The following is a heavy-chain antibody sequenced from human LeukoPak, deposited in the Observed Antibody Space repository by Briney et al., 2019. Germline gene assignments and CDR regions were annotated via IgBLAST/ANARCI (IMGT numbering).Heavy chain of an antibody. D-gene: IGHD6-19*01. CDR2: IIPIFGTA. CDR1: GGTFSSYA. J-gene: IGHJ6*02. Sequence: SSVKVSCKASGGTFSSYAISWVRQAPGQGLEWMGGIIPIFGTANYAQNFQGRVTITADESTSTAYMELSSLRSEDTAVYYCASGYSSGWYPPNYYYYGMDVWGQGTTVTVSS. CDR3: ASGYSSGWYPPNYYYYGMDV. V-gene: IGHV1-69*01.